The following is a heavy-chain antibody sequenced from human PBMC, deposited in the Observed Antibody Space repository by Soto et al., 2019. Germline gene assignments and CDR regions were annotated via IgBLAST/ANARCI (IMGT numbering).Heavy chain of an antibody. CDR1: GFMFNRYA. CDR2: ISKDGSVQ. V-gene: IGHV3-30-3*01. CDR3: ARSRSGAVPDSCGF. Sequence: QVQLVESGGRVVQPGRSLRLSCAASGFMFNRYAIHWVRQTPGKGLEWVAVISKDGSVQYYADSVRGRFIISRDKSKDTVYLEMNSLRAEDMAVFYCARSRSGAVPDSCGFGGQGTLVTVSS. D-gene: IGHD3-3*01. J-gene: IGHJ1*01.